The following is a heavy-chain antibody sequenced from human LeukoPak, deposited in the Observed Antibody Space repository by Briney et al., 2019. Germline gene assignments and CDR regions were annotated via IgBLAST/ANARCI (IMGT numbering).Heavy chain of an antibody. CDR1: GYTFINYY. CDR2: INPSGCST. Sequence: ASVKVSCKASGYTFINYYMHWVRQAPGQGLEWMGIINPSGCSTSCGQKFQGRVTMTRDMSTSTFYMELSSLRFEDTAVYYCARGPHRRTYDRDNWFDPWGQGTLVTVSS. CDR3: ARGPHRRTYDRDNWFDP. J-gene: IGHJ5*02. D-gene: IGHD3-10*02. V-gene: IGHV1-46*01.